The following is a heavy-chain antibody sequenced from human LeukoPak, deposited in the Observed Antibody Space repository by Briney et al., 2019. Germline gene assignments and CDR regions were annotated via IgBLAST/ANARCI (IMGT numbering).Heavy chain of an antibody. D-gene: IGHD1-26*01. V-gene: IGHV3-30*04. Sequence: GSLRLSCAASGYTFSSYAMHWVRQAPGKGLEWVALISYDGSNKYYADSVKARFIISRDNSKNTVYLQMNSLRAEDTAVYYCVSSGSSDESNWGQGTLVTVSS. J-gene: IGHJ4*02. CDR3: VSSGSSDESN. CDR2: ISYDGSNK. CDR1: GYTFSSYA.